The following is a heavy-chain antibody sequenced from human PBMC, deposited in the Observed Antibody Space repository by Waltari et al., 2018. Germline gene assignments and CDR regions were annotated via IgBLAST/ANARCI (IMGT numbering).Heavy chain of an antibody. CDR1: GLSFGTYN. CDR2: FRSSSAYK. J-gene: IGHJ4*02. CDR3: VRENCSVTSCFKHFDY. V-gene: IGHV3-21*01. Sequence: EGQLVESGGGLVKPGGSLRLSCAASGLSFGTYNLNWVRQAPGKGLEWVSYFRSSSAYKYYADSVKGRCAISRDNAKNLLFLQMNSLRADDTAVYYCVRENCSVTSCFKHFDYWGRGILVTVSS. D-gene: IGHD2-2*01.